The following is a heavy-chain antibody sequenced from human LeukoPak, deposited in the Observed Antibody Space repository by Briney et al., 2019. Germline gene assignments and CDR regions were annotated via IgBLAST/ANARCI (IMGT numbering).Heavy chain of an antibody. CDR2: IYSSGYT. D-gene: IGHD2-15*01. Sequence: SETLSLSCTVSGGSVSTSSYYWGWIRQPPGKGLEWIGRIYSSGYTYYNPSLKSRATISVDTSKNQFSLKLTSVTAADTAVYYCAGSDLTQDYWDYWGQGTLVTVSS. V-gene: IGHV4-39*07. CDR3: AGSDLTQDYWDY. CDR1: GGSVSTSSYY. J-gene: IGHJ4*02.